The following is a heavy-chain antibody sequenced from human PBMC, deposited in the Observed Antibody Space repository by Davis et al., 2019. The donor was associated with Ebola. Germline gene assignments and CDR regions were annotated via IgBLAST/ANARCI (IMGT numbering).Heavy chain of an antibody. V-gene: IGHV3-53*01. CDR3: ARETYYGSGSRDNYYYMDV. CDR1: GFTVSSNH. D-gene: IGHD3-10*01. Sequence: GESLKISCAASGFTVSSNHMNWVRQAPGKGLEWVSVIYSGGRTYYADSVKGRFTISRDKSKNTWYLQRNSLRAEDTAVYYCARETYYGSGSRDNYYYMDVWGKGTTVTVSS. J-gene: IGHJ6*03. CDR2: IYSGGRT.